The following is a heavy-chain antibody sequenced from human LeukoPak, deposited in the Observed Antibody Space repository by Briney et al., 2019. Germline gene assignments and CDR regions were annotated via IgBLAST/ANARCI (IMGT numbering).Heavy chain of an antibody. CDR2: NYYSGST. J-gene: IGHJ5*02. CDR1: GGSIGSSSYY. Sequence: SETLSLTCTVSGGSIGSSSYYWGWIRQPPGKGLEWIGSNYYSGSTYYNPSLKSRVTISVDTSKNQFSLKLSSVTAADTAAYYCATPYIDYYGSGSYYNGAFDPWGQGTLVTVSS. V-gene: IGHV4-39*01. CDR3: ATPYIDYYGSGSYYNGAFDP. D-gene: IGHD3-10*01.